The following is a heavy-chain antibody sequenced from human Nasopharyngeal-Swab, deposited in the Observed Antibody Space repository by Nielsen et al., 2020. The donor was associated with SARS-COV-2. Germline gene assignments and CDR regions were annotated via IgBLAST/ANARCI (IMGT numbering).Heavy chain of an antibody. CDR2: ISSSGSTI. V-gene: IGHV3-11*04. Sequence: VGSLRLSCAASGFTFSDYYMSWIRQAPGKGLEWVSYISSSGSTIYYADSVKGRFTISSDNAKNSLYLQMNSLRAEDTAVYYCASDYYDSSGYVRHLGKGTLVTVSS. J-gene: IGHJ1*01. D-gene: IGHD3-22*01. CDR1: GFTFSDYY. CDR3: ASDYYDSSGYVRH.